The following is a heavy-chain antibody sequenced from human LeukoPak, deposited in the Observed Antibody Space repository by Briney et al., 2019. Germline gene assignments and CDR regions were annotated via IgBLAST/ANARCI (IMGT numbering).Heavy chain of an antibody. Sequence: GGSLRLSCAASGFTFDDYAMHWVRQAPGKGLEWVSGISWNSGSIGYADSVKGRFTISRDNSKNTLYLQMNSLRAEDTAVYYCAKSYDYVWGSYHALDYWGQGTLVTVSS. J-gene: IGHJ4*02. V-gene: IGHV3-9*01. D-gene: IGHD3-16*02. CDR2: ISWNSGSI. CDR1: GFTFDDYA. CDR3: AKSYDYVWGSYHALDY.